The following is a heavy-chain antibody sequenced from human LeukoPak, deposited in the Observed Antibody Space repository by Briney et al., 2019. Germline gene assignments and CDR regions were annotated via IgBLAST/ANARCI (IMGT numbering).Heavy chain of an antibody. Sequence: PGRSLGLSCAASGFTFDDYAMHWVRQAPGKGLEWVSGISWNSGSIGYADSLKGRFTISRDNAKNSLYLQMNSLRAEDTALYYCVKASTHYYDSSANFDYWGQGTLVTVSS. V-gene: IGHV3-9*01. J-gene: IGHJ4*02. CDR1: GFTFDDYA. CDR3: VKASTHYYDSSANFDY. D-gene: IGHD3-22*01. CDR2: ISWNSGSI.